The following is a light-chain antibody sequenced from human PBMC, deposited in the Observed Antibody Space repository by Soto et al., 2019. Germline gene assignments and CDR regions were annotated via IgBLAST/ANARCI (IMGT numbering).Light chain of an antibody. CDR1: QSVSSSY. CDR2: GAS. V-gene: IGKV3-20*01. Sequence: EIVLTQSPGTLSLSPGERATLSCRASQSVSSSYLAWYQQKPGQPPRLLIYGASSRATGVPDRFSGSGSGTDFTLTISRLEPEDFAVYYCQHYGSSVYTFGQGTKLEIK. CDR3: QHYGSSVYT. J-gene: IGKJ2*01.